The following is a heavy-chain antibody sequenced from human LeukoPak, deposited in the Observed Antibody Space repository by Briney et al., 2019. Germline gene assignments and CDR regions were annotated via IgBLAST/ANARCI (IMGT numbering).Heavy chain of an antibody. CDR3: AREAASFGTSLGYMDV. V-gene: IGHV1-2*02. J-gene: IGHJ6*03. D-gene: IGHD2-15*01. Sequence: ASVKVSCKASVYTFIDNYIHWVRQAPGQGLEWMGWINPHNGGTKYALKFQGRVTMTSDRSTTTVYMEVTRLRSDDTAVFYCAREAASFGTSLGYMDVWGKGTTVTVSS. CDR2: INPHNGGT. CDR1: VYTFIDNY.